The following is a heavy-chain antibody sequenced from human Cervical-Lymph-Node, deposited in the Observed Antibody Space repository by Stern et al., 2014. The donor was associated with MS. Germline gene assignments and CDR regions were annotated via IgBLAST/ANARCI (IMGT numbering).Heavy chain of an antibody. V-gene: IGHV4-59*01. Sequence: QLQLQESGPGLVKPSETLSLTCTVSGGSISSYYWSWIRPPPGKGLEWIGYIYYSGSTNYNPSLKSRVTISVDTSKNQFSLKLSSVTAADTAVYYCARGRGASQYYYYGMDVWGQGTTVTVSS. D-gene: IGHD3-16*01. J-gene: IGHJ6*02. CDR3: ARGRGASQYYYYGMDV. CDR2: IYYSGST. CDR1: GGSISSYY.